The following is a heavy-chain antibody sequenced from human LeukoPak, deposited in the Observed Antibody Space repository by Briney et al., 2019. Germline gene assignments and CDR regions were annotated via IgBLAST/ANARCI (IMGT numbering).Heavy chain of an antibody. CDR1: GFTFSSSV. CDR2: ISGSGGST. D-gene: IGHD1-26*01. V-gene: IGHV3-23*01. J-gene: IGHJ4*02. Sequence: QPGGSLRLSCAASGFTFSSSVIIWVRQAPGKGLEWVSGISGSGGSTYYADSVKGRFTISRDNSKNTLYLQMNSLRVEDTAVYYCAKLIKLSGSSHVDYWGQGALVTV. CDR3: AKLIKLSGSSHVDY.